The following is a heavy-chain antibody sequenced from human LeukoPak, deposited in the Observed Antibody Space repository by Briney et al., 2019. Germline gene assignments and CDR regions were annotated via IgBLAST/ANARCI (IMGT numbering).Heavy chain of an antibody. J-gene: IGHJ5*02. CDR2: INHSGST. CDR3: ARGGERLWFDP. CDR1: GGSFSAYY. V-gene: IGHV4-34*01. D-gene: IGHD5-24*01. Sequence: SETLSLTCAVYGGSFSAYYWSWIRQPPGKGLEWIGEINHSGSTNYNPSLKSRVTISVDTSKNQFSLKLSSVTAADTAVYYCARGGERLWFDPWGQGTLVTVSS.